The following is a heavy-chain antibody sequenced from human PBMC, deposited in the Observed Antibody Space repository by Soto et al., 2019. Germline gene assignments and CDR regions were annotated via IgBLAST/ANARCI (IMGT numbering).Heavy chain of an antibody. V-gene: IGHV3-30*04. CDR1: GFTFSSYA. D-gene: IGHD6-13*01. Sequence: GGSLRLSCAASGFTFSSYAMHWVRQAPGKGLEWVAVISYDGSNKYYADSVKGRFTISRDNSKNTLYLQMNSLRAEDTAVYYCARDGGSSWPYYFDYWGQGTLVTVSS. J-gene: IGHJ4*02. CDR3: ARDGGSSWPYYFDY. CDR2: ISYDGSNK.